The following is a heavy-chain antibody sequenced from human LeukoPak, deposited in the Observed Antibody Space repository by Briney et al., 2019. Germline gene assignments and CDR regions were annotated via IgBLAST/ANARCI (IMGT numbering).Heavy chain of an antibody. CDR2: IYHSGST. V-gene: IGHV4-38-2*01. CDR1: GYSISSGYY. D-gene: IGHD2-15*01. CDR3: ARSATLRVFDI. J-gene: IGHJ3*02. Sequence: SETLSLTCAVSGYSISSGYYWGWIRPPPGKGLEWIGSIYHSGSTYYNPSLKSRVTISVDTSKNQFSLKLSSVTAADAAVYYCARSATLRVFDIWGQRTMVTVSS.